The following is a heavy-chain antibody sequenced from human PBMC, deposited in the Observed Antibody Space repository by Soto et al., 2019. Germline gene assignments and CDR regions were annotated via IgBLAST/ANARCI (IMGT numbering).Heavy chain of an antibody. J-gene: IGHJ6*02. CDR2: INPSGGST. Sequence: ASVKVSCKASGYTFTSYYMHWVRQAPGQGLEWMGIINPSGGSTSYAQKFQGRVTMTRDTSTSTVYMELSSLRSEDTAVYYCATAKAAAGYYYYGMDVWGQGTTVTVSS. V-gene: IGHV1-46*01. CDR1: GYTFTSYY. D-gene: IGHD6-13*01. CDR3: ATAKAAAGYYYYGMDV.